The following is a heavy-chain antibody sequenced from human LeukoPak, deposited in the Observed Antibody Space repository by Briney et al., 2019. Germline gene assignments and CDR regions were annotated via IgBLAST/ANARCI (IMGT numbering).Heavy chain of an antibody. CDR2: INPNSGGT. D-gene: IGHD3-16*01. CDR1: GYSFTDYY. J-gene: IGHJ5*02. Sequence: ASVKVSCKTSGYSFTDYYMHWVRQAPGQGLEWMGWINPNSGGTSSAQKFQGRITITRDTSITTVYMEVSWLTSDDTAIYYCARADRLHGGPYLIGPWGQGTLVTVSS. V-gene: IGHV1-2*02. CDR3: ARADRLHGGPYLIGP.